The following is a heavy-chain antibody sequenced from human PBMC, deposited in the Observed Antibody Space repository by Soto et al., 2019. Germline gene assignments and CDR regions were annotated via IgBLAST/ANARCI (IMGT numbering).Heavy chain of an antibody. CDR1: GFTSSNYA. V-gene: IGHV3-23*01. J-gene: IGHJ4*02. D-gene: IGHD5-18*01. Sequence: EVQLLESGGGLVQPGGSLRLSCAASGFTSSNYAMNWVRQAPGKGLEWVSVISGSGSSTHYADAVKGRFTISRDNSKNTLYLQMSSLRVEDTAVYYCAKAEYGYGPFDHWGQGTLVTVSS. CDR3: AKAEYGYGPFDH. CDR2: ISGSGSST.